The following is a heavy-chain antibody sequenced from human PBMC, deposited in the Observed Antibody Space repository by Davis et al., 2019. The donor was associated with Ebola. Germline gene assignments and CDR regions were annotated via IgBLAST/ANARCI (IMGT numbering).Heavy chain of an antibody. V-gene: IGHV3-21*01. Sequence: GGSLRLSCAASGFTFSTYSMSWVRQAPAKGLEWVSSLSSDSDYIYYVDPAKGRFTISRDNAKKSLYLQMNSLRAEDTAVYYCARDTSTVTPWYFDYWGQGTLVTVSS. D-gene: IGHD4-11*01. CDR3: ARDTSTVTPWYFDY. CDR2: LSSDSDYI. CDR1: GFTFSTYS. J-gene: IGHJ4*02.